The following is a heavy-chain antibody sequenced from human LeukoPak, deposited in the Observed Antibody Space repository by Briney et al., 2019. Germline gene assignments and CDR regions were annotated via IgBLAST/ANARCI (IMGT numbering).Heavy chain of an antibody. CDR2: ISYDGSNK. D-gene: IGHD3-16*01. J-gene: IGHJ4*02. CDR3: AREFGVSYYFDY. CDR1: GFTFSSYA. Sequence: PGGSLRLSCAASGFTFSSYAMSWVRQAPGKGLEWVAVISYDGSNKYYADSVKGRFTISRDNSKNTLYLQMNSLRAEDTAVYYCAREFGVSYYFDYWGQGTLVTVSS. V-gene: IGHV3-30*04.